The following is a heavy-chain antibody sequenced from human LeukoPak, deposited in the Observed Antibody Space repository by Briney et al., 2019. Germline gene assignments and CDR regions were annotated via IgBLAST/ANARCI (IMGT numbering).Heavy chain of an antibody. CDR3: GRGNGHAFDI. V-gene: IGHV3-74*01. CDR2: INTDGSTT. Sequence: GGSLRLSCAASGFTFSSYWMHWVRQAPGKGLVWVSHINTDGSTTTYADSVKGRFTISRDNAKNTLYLQMNGLRAEDTAVYYCGRGNGHAFDIWGQGTMVTVSS. CDR1: GFTFSSYW. J-gene: IGHJ3*02. D-gene: IGHD2-8*01.